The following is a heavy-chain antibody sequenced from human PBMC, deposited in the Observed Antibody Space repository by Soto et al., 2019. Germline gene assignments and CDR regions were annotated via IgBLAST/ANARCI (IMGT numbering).Heavy chain of an antibody. CDR3: AREKRANGYFDY. CDR1: GFTFSNYL. Sequence: GGSLRLSCAASGFTFSNYLMSWVRQAPGKGLEWVANIKQDGSEKYYVASVNGRFTITRDNAKNSLYLQMNSLRADDTAVYYCAREKRANGYFDYWGQGTLVTVSS. J-gene: IGHJ4*02. D-gene: IGHD6-25*01. CDR2: IKQDGSEK. V-gene: IGHV3-7*01.